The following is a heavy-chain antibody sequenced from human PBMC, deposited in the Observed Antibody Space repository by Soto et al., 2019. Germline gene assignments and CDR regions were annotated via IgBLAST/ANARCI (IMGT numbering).Heavy chain of an antibody. V-gene: IGHV3-23*01. CDR1: GFTFSSYA. D-gene: IGHD3-9*01. CDR3: AKTRYYYDILTGYYGNFDY. Sequence: GGSLRLSCAASGFTFSSYAMSWVRQAPGKGLEWVSAISGSGGSTYYADSVKGRFTISRDNSKNTLYLQMNSLRAEDMAVYYCAKTRYYYDILTGYYGNFDYWGQGTLVTVSS. CDR2: ISGSGGST. J-gene: IGHJ4*02.